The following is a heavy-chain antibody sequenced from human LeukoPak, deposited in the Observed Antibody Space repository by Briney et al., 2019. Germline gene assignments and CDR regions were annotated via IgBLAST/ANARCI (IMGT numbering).Heavy chain of an antibody. V-gene: IGHV1-8*03. D-gene: IGHD6-19*01. CDR1: GYTFTSYD. CDR3: ARGKQWLVRKASHYYYGMDV. CDR2: MNPNSGNT. Sequence: ASVKVSCKASGYTFTSYDINWVRQATGQGLEWMGWMNPNSGNTGYAQKFQGRVTITRNTSISTAYMELSSLRSEDTAVYNCARGKQWLVRKASHYYYGMDVWGQGTTVTVSS. J-gene: IGHJ6*02.